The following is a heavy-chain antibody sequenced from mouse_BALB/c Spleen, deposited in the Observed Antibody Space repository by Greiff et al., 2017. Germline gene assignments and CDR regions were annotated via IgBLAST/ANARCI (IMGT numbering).Heavy chain of an antibody. CDR3: ARSGGSSSWFAY. Sequence: EVQVVDSGGGLVQPGGSLKLSCAASGFTFSIYTMSWVRQTPEKRLEWVAYISNGGGSTYYPATVKGRFNISRDNAKNTLYLQMTSLRSEDTAMYYCARSGGSSSWFAYWGQGTLVTVSA. D-gene: IGHD1-1*01. J-gene: IGHJ3*01. V-gene: IGHV5-12-2*01. CDR1: GFTFSIYT. CDR2: ISNGGGST.